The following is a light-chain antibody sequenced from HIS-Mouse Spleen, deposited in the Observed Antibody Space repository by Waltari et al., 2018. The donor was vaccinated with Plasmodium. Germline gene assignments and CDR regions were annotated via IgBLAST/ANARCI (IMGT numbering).Light chain of an antibody. J-gene: IGKJ3*01. CDR1: QSVSSN. CDR3: QQYNNWSFT. Sequence: EIVMTQSPATLSVSPGERATLSCRASQSVSSNLAWYQQKPGQAPRLLIYGASTRATGIPAMFSGSGSGTEFTLTISSLQSEDFAVDYCQQYNNWSFTFGPGTKVDIK. CDR2: GAS. V-gene: IGKV3-15*01.